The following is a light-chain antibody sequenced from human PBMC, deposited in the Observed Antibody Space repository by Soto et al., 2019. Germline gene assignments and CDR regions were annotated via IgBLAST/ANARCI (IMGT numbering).Light chain of an antibody. CDR2: DVS. Sequence: DIQMTQSPSTLSASVGERVTITCRASQSVTNWLAWYQQKPGKAPKLLIYDVSSLESGVPSRFSGSGSGTEFILTISSLQPEDFATYYCQHYNSYSEAFGQGTKVDIK. CDR1: QSVTNW. V-gene: IGKV1-5*01. J-gene: IGKJ1*01. CDR3: QHYNSYSEA.